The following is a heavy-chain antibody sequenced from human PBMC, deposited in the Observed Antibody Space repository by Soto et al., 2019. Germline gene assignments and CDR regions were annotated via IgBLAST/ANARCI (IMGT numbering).Heavy chain of an antibody. Sequence: EVQLVESGGGLVQPGGSLRLSCAASGFTFSSYWMSWVRQAPGKGLEWVANIKQDGSEKYYVDSVKGRFTISRDNAQNSLYLQMKSLRAEDTAVYYGGRGPNTFGGVFVSCWGQGTLVTVSS. V-gene: IGHV3-7*01. CDR3: GRGPNTFGGVFVSC. J-gene: IGHJ4*02. CDR1: GFTFSSYW. CDR2: IKQDGSEK. D-gene: IGHD3-16*02.